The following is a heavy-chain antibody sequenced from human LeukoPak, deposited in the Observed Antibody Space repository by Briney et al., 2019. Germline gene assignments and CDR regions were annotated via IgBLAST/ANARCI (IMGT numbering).Heavy chain of an antibody. CDR3: AGHCSSTSCPDY. V-gene: IGHV4-59*08. Sequence: SETLSLTCTVSGGSVSSYYWSWIRQPPGKGLEWIGYFYYIGSTKYHPSLKSRVTISVDTSKNQFSLKLSSVTAADTAVYYCAGHCSSTSCPDYWGQGTLVTVSS. D-gene: IGHD2-2*01. CDR2: FYYIGST. CDR1: GGSVSSYY. J-gene: IGHJ4*02.